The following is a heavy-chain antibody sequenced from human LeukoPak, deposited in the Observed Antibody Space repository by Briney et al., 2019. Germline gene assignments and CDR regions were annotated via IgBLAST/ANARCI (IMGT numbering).Heavy chain of an antibody. CDR2: INHSGST. CDR1: GGSFSGYY. J-gene: IGHJ4*02. Sequence: PSETLSLTCAVYGGSFSGYYWSWIRQPPGKGLEWIGEINHSGSTNYNPSLKSRVTISEDTSKNQFSLKLSSVTAADTAVYYCARAYYDFWSGYQFDYWGQGTLVTVSS. V-gene: IGHV4-34*01. CDR3: ARAYYDFWSGYQFDY. D-gene: IGHD3-3*01.